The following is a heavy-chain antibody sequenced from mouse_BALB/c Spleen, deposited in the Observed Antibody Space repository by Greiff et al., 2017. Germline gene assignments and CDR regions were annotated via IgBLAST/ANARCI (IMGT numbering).Heavy chain of an antibody. CDR2: IYPYNGGT. V-gene: IGHV1S29*02. D-gene: IGHD1-2*01. CDR1: GYTFTDYN. Sequence: VQLKQSGPELVKPGASVKISCKASGYTFTDYNMHWVKQSHGKSLEWIGYIYPYNGGTGYNQKFKSKATLTVDNSSSTAYMELRSLTSEDSAVYYCARGLRLQYFDVWGAGTTVTVSS. J-gene: IGHJ1*01. CDR3: ARGLRLQYFDV.